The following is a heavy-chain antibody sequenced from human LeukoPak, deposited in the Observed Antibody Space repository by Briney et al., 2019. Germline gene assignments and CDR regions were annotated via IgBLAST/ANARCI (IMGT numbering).Heavy chain of an antibody. J-gene: IGHJ6*03. CDR2: TYYRSKWYN. CDR3: ARGFGYSGYDYNRYYYYYMDV. D-gene: IGHD5-12*01. V-gene: IGHV6-1*01. Sequence: SQTLSLTCAISGDSVSSNSAAWNWIRQSPSRGLEWLGRTYYRSKWYNDYAVSVKSRITINPDTSKNQFSLRLNSVTPEDTAVYYCARGFGYSGYDYNRYYYYYMDVWGKGTTVTVSS. CDR1: GDSVSSNSAA.